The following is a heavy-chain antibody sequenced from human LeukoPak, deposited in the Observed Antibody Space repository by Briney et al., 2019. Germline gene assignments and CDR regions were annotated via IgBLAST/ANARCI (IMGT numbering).Heavy chain of an antibody. V-gene: IGHV1-69*01. J-gene: IGHJ4*02. D-gene: IGHD5-24*01. CDR3: ARDYTIKAPYFDY. CDR2: IVPKYYTT. Sequence: VKVSCKASGGSFSSSTINWVRQAPGQGLERMGEIVPKYYTTNYAQKFQGRVTISADSSTSTAYMELSGLTSEDTAVYYCARDYTIKAPYFDYWGQGTLVTVSS. CDR1: GGSFSSST.